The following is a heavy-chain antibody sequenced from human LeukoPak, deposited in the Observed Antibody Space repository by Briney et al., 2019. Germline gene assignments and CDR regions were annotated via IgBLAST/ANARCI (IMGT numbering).Heavy chain of an antibody. J-gene: IGHJ4*02. D-gene: IGHD6-19*01. V-gene: IGHV4-59*08. Sequence: SETLSLTCTVSGGSISSYYWSWIRQPPGKGLEWIGYIYYSGSTNYNPSLKSRVTISVDTSKNQFSLKLSSVTAADTAVYYCATLIAVADYFDYWGQGTLVTVSS. CDR2: IYYSGST. CDR1: GGSISSYY. CDR3: ATLIAVADYFDY.